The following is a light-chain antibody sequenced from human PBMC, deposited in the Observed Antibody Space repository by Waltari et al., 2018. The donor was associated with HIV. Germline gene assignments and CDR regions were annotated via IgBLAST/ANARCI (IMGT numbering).Light chain of an antibody. J-gene: IGKJ1*01. V-gene: IGKV1-9*01. CDR1: QSISSS. Sequence: DIQLTQSPSFLSASVGDRVPITCRARQSISSSLAWYKNKPGKAPKLLIYAASTLHSGVPSRFSGSGSGTEFTLTISSLQSEDFAAYYCQQVNIYPPTFGQGTKVEIK. CDR3: QQVNIYPPT. CDR2: AAS.